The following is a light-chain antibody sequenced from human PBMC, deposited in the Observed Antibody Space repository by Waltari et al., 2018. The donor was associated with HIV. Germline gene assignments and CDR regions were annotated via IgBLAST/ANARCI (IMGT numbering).Light chain of an antibody. Sequence: QSALPQPASVSGSLRQSITISCTGTTSDVGGYNRVSWYQHHPDKAPKLIIYDVTNRPSGVSNRFSGSKSGNTASLTISGLRAEDEAYYYCSSYRSSYTLDIVFGGGTKLTVL. J-gene: IGLJ2*01. CDR3: SSYRSSYTLDIV. CDR1: TSDVGGYNR. V-gene: IGLV2-14*01. CDR2: DVT.